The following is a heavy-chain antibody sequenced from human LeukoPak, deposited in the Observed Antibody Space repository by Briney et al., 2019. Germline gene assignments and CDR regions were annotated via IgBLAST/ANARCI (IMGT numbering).Heavy chain of an antibody. CDR3: AREGSRYFFDF. CDR1: GFTFSTYE. Sequence: GGFLRLSCAASGFTFSTYEMNWVRQAPGKGLEWISYISSSGSAINYADSVRGRFTISRDNAKNSLKLQMNSLRAEDTAVYYCAREGSRYFFDFWGQGILVTVSS. J-gene: IGHJ4*02. V-gene: IGHV3-48*03. CDR2: ISSSGSAI.